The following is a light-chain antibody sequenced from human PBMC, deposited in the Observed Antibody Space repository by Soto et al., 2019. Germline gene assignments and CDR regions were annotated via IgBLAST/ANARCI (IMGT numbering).Light chain of an antibody. J-gene: IGKJ2*01. Sequence: DVVMTQSPLSLSVIPGQPASISCRSSQSPVTSDGNTYLNWFHQRPGQSPRRLIYKISNRDSGVPDRFIGNGSGTEFTLKISRVEAEDVGIYYCMQGKSWPYTFGQGTKLEI. CDR3: MQGKSWPYT. V-gene: IGKV2-30*01. CDR1: QSPVTSDGNTY. CDR2: KIS.